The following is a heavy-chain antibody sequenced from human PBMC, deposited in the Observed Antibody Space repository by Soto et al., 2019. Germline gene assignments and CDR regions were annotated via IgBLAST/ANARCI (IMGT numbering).Heavy chain of an antibody. Sequence: EVQVVESAGGLIQPGGSLRLSCEVSGFSVTANYMSWVRQAPEKGLEWVSVIYSGGSTYYVDSVKGRFSISRDISKNTLYLQMNSLRAEDTAVYYCHGYGYWGQGTLVTVSS. CDR1: GFSVTANY. D-gene: IGHD5-12*01. CDR2: IYSGGST. J-gene: IGHJ4*02. V-gene: IGHV3-53*01. CDR3: HGYGY.